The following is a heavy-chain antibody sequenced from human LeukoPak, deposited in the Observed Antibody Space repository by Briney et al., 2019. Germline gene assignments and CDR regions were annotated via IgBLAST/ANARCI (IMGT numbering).Heavy chain of an antibody. D-gene: IGHD3-16*01. CDR2: IKSKTDGGTT. CDR1: GFTFSNAW. CDR3: ARSPSRYDVDY. V-gene: IGHV3-15*01. Sequence: PGGSLRLSCAASGFTFSNAWMSWVRQAPGKGLEWVGRIKSKTDGGTTDYAAPVKGRFTISRDDSKNTLYLQMNSLKTEDTAVYYCARSPSRYDVDYWGQGTLVTVSS. J-gene: IGHJ4*02.